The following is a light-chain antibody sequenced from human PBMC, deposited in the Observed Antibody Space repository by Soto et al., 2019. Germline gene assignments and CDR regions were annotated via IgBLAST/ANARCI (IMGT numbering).Light chain of an antibody. CDR2: KAS. Sequence: DIQMTQSPSTLSASVGDRVTITCRASQSIISWLAWYQQRPGKAPNLLIYKASSLESGVPSRFSGGGSGTEFTLTISSLQPDDSATYSCQQYHGFPITFGQGTRLEIK. CDR3: QQYHGFPIT. V-gene: IGKV1-5*03. J-gene: IGKJ5*01. CDR1: QSIISW.